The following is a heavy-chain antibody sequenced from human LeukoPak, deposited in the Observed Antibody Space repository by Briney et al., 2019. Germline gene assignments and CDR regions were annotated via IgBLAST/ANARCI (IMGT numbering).Heavy chain of an antibody. V-gene: IGHV3-21*04. CDR1: GFTFSSYS. CDR2: ISSSSTHL. Sequence: GGSLRLSCAASGFTFSSYSMNWVRQAPGKGLEWVSSISSSSTHLYHADSVKGRFAISRDNAKNSLYLQMNSLRAEDTAVYYCAKEAGGTKSFDYWGQGTLVTVSS. J-gene: IGHJ4*02. D-gene: IGHD1-26*01. CDR3: AKEAGGTKSFDY.